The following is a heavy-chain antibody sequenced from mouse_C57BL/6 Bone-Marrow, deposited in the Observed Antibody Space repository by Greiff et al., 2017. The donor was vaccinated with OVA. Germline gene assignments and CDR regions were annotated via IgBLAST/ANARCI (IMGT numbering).Heavy chain of an antibody. CDR3: ARGVLVATKAGTDAIDY. CDR1: GFTFTDYY. Sequence: EVKLMESGGGLVQPGGSLSLSCAASGFTFTDYYMSWVRQPPGKALEWLGFIRTKANGYTTASSASVKGRFTISRDNSQSILYLQTNALRAEDSATYYCARGVLVATKAGTDAIDYWGQGTSVTVSS. CDR2: IRTKANGYTT. J-gene: IGHJ4*01. D-gene: IGHD1-1*01. V-gene: IGHV7-3*01.